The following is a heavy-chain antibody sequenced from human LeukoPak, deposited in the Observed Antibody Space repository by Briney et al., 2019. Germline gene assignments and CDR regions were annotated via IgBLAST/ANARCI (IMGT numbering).Heavy chain of an antibody. CDR1: GFTFSSYA. CDR2: ISYDGSNK. D-gene: IGHD3-9*01. CDR3: AREPGQYYDILTGYYPPPNYFDY. V-gene: IGHV3-30*04. Sequence: HPGRSLRLSCAASGFTFSSYAMHWVRQAPGKGLEWVAVISYDGSNKYYADSVKGRFTISRDNSKNTLYLQMYSLRAEDTAVYYCAREPGQYYDILTGYYPPPNYFDYWGQGTLVTVSS. J-gene: IGHJ4*02.